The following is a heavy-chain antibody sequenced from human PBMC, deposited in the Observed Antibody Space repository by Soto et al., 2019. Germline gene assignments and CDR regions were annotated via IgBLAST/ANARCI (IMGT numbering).Heavy chain of an antibody. CDR3: ARDRVVPAAHHPYYYYYMAV. CDR2: IYYSGST. Sequence: PSEPRSVTCSVADGSISSGAYYCSWIRKHPGKGLEWIGYIYYSGSTYYNPSLKSRVTISVDTSKNQFSLKLSSVTAADTAVYYCARDRVVPAAHHPYYYYYMAVWGKGTTVTVSS. V-gene: IGHV4-31*03. CDR1: DGSISSGAYY. J-gene: IGHJ6*03. D-gene: IGHD2-2*01.